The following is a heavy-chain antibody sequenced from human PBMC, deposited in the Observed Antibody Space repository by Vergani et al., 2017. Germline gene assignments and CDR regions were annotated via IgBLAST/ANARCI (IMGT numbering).Heavy chain of an antibody. CDR1: GFVFSTHA. V-gene: IGHV3-23*01. D-gene: IGHD4-23*01. J-gene: IGHJ2*01. CDR2: IGGTGRKT. Sequence: EVQLMESGGGWAQPGGSLTVSCAASGFVFSTHAMNWVRQAPGKGLEWVSGIGGTGRKTYYADSVKGRFTISRDNSKNTVYLQLNSLRAEDTAVYYCAKGRGYGGNSGNWYFDLWGRGTLVTVSS. CDR3: AKGRGYGGNSGNWYFDL.